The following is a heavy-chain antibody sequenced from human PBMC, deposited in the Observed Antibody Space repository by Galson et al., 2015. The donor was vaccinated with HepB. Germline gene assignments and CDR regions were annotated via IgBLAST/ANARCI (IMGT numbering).Heavy chain of an antibody. V-gene: IGHV3-53*01. Sequence: SLRLSCAAFGFRVSSNYMAWVRQAPGKGLEWVSIFYSGPTTYYADSVKGRFTISRDNSKNTLYLQMNTLRVEDTAVYYCARGQYCNSTRCFMGDPTHFDYWGQGTLVSVSS. CDR2: FYSGPTT. D-gene: IGHD2-2*01. J-gene: IGHJ4*02. CDR3: ARGQYCNSTRCFMGDPTHFDY. CDR1: GFRVSSNY.